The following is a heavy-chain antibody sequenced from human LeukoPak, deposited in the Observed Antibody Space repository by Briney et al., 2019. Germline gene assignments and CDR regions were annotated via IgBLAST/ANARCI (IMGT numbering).Heavy chain of an antibody. Sequence: GGSLRLSCAASAFTFSTYWMSWVRQAPGKGLEWVANIKEDGSEKHYVDSVKGRSTISRDNAKSTLYLQMNSLRAEDTAVHYCARGVEYCSSSSCYFLYFDHWGQGTLVTVSS. CDR3: ARGVEYCSSSSCYFLYFDH. D-gene: IGHD2-2*01. CDR1: AFTFSTYW. J-gene: IGHJ4*02. CDR2: IKEDGSEK. V-gene: IGHV3-7*01.